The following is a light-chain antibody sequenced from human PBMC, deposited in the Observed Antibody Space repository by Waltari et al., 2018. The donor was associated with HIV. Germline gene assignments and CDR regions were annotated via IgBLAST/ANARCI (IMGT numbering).Light chain of an antibody. CDR1: VSNIAINS. CDR3: AVWDGRLNGV. J-gene: IGLJ3*02. Sequence: QSVLTQPPSASATPGPRVIISCSGSVSNIAINSVNWYQQFPGLAPNLLIYSNSQRPSGVPDRFAATKSGTSASLAINGLQSDDEADYYCAVWDGRLNGVFGGGTKLTVL. CDR2: SNS. V-gene: IGLV1-44*01.